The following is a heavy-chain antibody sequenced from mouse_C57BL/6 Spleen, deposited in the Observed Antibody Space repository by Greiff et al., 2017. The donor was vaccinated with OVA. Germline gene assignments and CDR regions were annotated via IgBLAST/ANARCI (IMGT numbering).Heavy chain of an antibody. CDR1: GYTFTDYN. CDR2: INPNNGGT. CDR3: ARTDYYGSSYIDY. Sequence: VHVKQSGPELVKPGASVTMSCKASGYTFTDYNLHWVKQSPGHSLAWIGYINPNNGGTSYNQKFKGKATLTVNKSSSTAYMELRSLTSEDAAVYYCARTDYYGSSYIDYWGQGTTLTVSS. D-gene: IGHD1-1*01. V-gene: IGHV1-22*01. J-gene: IGHJ2*01.